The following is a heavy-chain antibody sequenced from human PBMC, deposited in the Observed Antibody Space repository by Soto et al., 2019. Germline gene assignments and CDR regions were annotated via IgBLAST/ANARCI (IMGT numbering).Heavy chain of an antibody. Sequence: SETLSLTCXVSGGSISNYYWSWIRQPPGKGLEWIGYIYYSGSTNYNPSLKSRVTLSVDTSENQFSLKLSSVTAADTAVYYCARRHGYTFDYWGQGTLVTVSS. D-gene: IGHD3-16*02. J-gene: IGHJ4*02. CDR2: IYYSGST. CDR1: GGSISNYY. V-gene: IGHV4-59*08. CDR3: ARRHGYTFDY.